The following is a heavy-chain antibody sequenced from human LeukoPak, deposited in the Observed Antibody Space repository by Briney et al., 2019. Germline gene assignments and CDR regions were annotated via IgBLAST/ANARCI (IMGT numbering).Heavy chain of an antibody. J-gene: IGHJ5*02. CDR1: GYSISSGYY. Sequence: SETLSLTCTVSGYSISSGYYWGWIRQPPGKGLEWIGSIYYSGSTYYNPSLKSRVTISVDTSKNQFSLKLSSVTAADTAVYYCARDLIAAAGIPVYNWFDPWGQGTLVTVSS. V-gene: IGHV4-38-2*02. CDR2: IYYSGST. CDR3: ARDLIAAAGIPVYNWFDP. D-gene: IGHD6-13*01.